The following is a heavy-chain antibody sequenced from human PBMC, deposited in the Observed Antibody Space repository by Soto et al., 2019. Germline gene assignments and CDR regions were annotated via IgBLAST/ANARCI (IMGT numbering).Heavy chain of an antibody. CDR3: ARERREKIHDGYDIAY. V-gene: IGHV4-4*07. CDR1: GGSISDYY. D-gene: IGHD5-12*01. CDR2: IYPSGST. J-gene: IGHJ4*02. Sequence: QVQLQESGPGLVKPSETLSLTCTVSGGSISDYYWSWIRQPAGKGLEWIGRIYPSGSTDYNPSLKGGFNISIDTSENQLSRKVTSMTAADTAVYDCARERREKIHDGYDIAYWGQGTLVTVSS.